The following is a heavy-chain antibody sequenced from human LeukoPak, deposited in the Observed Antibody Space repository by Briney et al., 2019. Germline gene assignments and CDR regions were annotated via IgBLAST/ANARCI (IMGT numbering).Heavy chain of an antibody. J-gene: IGHJ4*02. Sequence: PSETLSLTCAVYGGSFSGYYWSWIRQPPGKGLEWIGEINHSGSTNYNPSLKGRVTISVDTSKNQFSLKLSSVTAADTAVYYCARGLVSWNDIYFDYWGQGTLVTVSS. CDR3: ARGLVSWNDIYFDY. CDR2: INHSGST. CDR1: GGSFSGYY. V-gene: IGHV4-34*01. D-gene: IGHD1-1*01.